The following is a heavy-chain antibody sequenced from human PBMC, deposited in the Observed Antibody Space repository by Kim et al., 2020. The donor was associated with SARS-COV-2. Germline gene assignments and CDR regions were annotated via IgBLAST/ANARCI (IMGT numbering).Heavy chain of an antibody. CDR2: IYTSGST. J-gene: IGHJ4*02. D-gene: IGHD3-22*01. CDR1: GGSISSYY. V-gene: IGHV4-4*07. Sequence: SETLSLTCTVSGGSISSYYWSWIRQPAGKGLEWIGRIYTSGSTNYNPSLKSRVTMSVDTSKNQFSLKLSSVTAADTAVYYCARGGASRFYYDSSGYYNYWGQGTLVTVSS. CDR3: ARGGASRFYYDSSGYYNY.